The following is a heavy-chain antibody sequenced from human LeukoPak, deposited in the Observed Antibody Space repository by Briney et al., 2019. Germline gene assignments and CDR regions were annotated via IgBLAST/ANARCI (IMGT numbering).Heavy chain of an antibody. V-gene: IGHV4-59*01. CDR2: IYYSGST. Sequence: SETLSLTCAVYGGSFSGYYWSWIRQPPGKGLEWIGYIYYSGSTDYNPSLKSRVTISVDTSKNQFSLKLSSVTAADTAVYYCARVALRVDIVVVPAAMLVWFDPWGQGTLVTVSS. J-gene: IGHJ5*02. CDR1: GGSFSGYY. D-gene: IGHD2-2*03. CDR3: ARVALRVDIVVVPAAMLVWFDP.